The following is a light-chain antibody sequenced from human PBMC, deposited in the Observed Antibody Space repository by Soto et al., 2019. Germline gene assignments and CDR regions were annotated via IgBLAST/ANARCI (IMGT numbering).Light chain of an antibody. V-gene: IGLV2-14*01. Sequence: QSALTQPASVSGSPGQSITVSCIGTSSDIGAYNYVSWYQQHPGKAPKLMIHDVSNRPSGVSDRFSGSKSGNTASLTISGLQADDEAYYYCSSYASSNTQVFGGGTKVTVL. CDR2: DVS. CDR3: SSYASSNTQV. J-gene: IGLJ2*01. CDR1: SSDIGAYNY.